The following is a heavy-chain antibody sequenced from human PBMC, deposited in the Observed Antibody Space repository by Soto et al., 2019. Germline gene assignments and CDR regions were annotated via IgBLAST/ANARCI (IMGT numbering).Heavy chain of an antibody. CDR3: VKDPVRWGAGDFDC. D-gene: IGHD3-10*01. CDR1: GFTFSSYA. CDR2: ISSNGGST. Sequence: PGGSLRLSCSASGFTFSSYAMHWVRQAPGKGLEYVSAISSNGGSTYYADSVKGRFTISRDNSKNTLYLQMSSQRAEDTAVYYWVKDPVRWGAGDFDCWGQGTLVTVSS. J-gene: IGHJ4*02. V-gene: IGHV3-64D*06.